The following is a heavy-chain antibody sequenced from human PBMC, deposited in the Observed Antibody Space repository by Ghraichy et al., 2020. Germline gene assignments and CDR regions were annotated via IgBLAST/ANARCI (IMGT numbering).Heavy chain of an antibody. J-gene: IGHJ4*02. CDR2: IKQDGSEK. D-gene: IGHD6-6*01. Sequence: GGSLRLSCAASGFTFSSYWMSWVRQAPGKGLEWVANIKQDGSEKYYVDSVKGRFTISRDNAKNSLYLQMNSLRAEDTAVYYCARERIAARMYYFDYWGQGTLVTVSS. CDR3: ARERIAARMYYFDY. V-gene: IGHV3-7*01. CDR1: GFTFSSYW.